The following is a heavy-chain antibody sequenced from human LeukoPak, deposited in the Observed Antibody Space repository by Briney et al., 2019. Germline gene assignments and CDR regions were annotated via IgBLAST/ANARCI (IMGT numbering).Heavy chain of an antibody. V-gene: IGHV4-61*01. CDR2: IYYSGSI. Sequence: SETLSLTCTVSGGSVSSGSYYWSWIRQPPGKGLEWIGYIYYSGSINYNPSLKSRVTISVDTSKNQFSLKLSSVTAADTAVYYCARGPGGGSRNWFDPWGQGTLVTVSS. J-gene: IGHJ5*02. CDR1: GGSVSSGSYY. D-gene: IGHD2-15*01. CDR3: ARGPGGGSRNWFDP.